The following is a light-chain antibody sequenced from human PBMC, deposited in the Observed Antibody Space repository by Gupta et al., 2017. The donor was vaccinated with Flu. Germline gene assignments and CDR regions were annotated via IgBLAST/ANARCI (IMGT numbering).Light chain of an antibody. CDR2: GAS. V-gene: IGKV3-20*01. CDR3: QQYHTSPRG. CDR1: QTIISNY. Sequence: EIVLTQFPGTLSLSPGERATLSCRASQTIISNYLAWYQQKPGQAPRLLIYGASYRATGTPDRFSGSGSGTDFILTISRLEPEDFAVYYCQQYHTSPRGFGGGTKVELK. J-gene: IGKJ4*01.